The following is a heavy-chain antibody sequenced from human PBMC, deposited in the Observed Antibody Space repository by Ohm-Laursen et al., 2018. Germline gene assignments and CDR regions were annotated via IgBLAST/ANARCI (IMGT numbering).Heavy chain of an antibody. CDR3: ARGSRYGDYPFDY. Sequence: SLRLSCTASGFTVSNNYMSWVRQAPGKGLEWVSVIYSGGSTYYADSVKGRFTISRDNSKNTLYLQMNSLRAEDTAVYYCARGSRYGDYPFDYWGQGTLVTVSS. V-gene: IGHV3-66*01. CDR2: IYSGGST. CDR1: GFTVSNNY. J-gene: IGHJ4*02. D-gene: IGHD4-17*01.